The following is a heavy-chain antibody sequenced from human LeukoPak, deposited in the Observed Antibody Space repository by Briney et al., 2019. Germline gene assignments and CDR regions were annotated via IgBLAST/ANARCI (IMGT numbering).Heavy chain of an antibody. CDR1: GFSVSGHY. CDR2: IYADGGR. V-gene: IGHV3-53*01. CDR3: TKGLVGALAFEY. Sequence: GGSLRLSCAASGFSVSGHYMNWVRQAPGKGLEWVSVIYADGGRYYADSVKGRFTISRDSSNNILSLQMNSLRVEDTAVYYCTKGLVGALAFEYWGQGTLVTVSS. D-gene: IGHD1-26*01. J-gene: IGHJ4*02.